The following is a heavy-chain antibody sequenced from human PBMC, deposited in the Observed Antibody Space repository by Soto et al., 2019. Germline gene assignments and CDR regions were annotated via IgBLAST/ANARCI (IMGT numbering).Heavy chain of an antibody. D-gene: IGHD2-8*01. J-gene: IGHJ4*02. Sequence: SETLSLTCTVSGGSISNFYWSWIRQSPGKGLEWIGYISYSGNTNYNPSLKSRVSISVDTSKNQLSLNLTSVTAADTAVYYCARAPMVLSRAYFDSWGQGTPVTVSS. CDR1: GGSISNFY. CDR3: ARAPMVLSRAYFDS. CDR2: ISYSGNT. V-gene: IGHV4-59*01.